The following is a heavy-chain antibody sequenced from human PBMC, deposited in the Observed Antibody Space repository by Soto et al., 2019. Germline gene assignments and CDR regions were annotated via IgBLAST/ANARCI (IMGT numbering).Heavy chain of an antibody. CDR2: IYYSGST. V-gene: IGHV4-59*08. D-gene: IGHD2-15*01. J-gene: IGHJ4*02. CDR3: ARHHCSGGSCYSRLYYSDY. Sequence: SETLSLTCTVSGGSISSYYWSWIRQPPGKGLEWIGYIYYSGSTNYNPSLKSRVTISVDTSKNQFSLKLSSVTAADTAVYYCARHHCSGGSCYSRLYYSDYWGQGTLVTVSS. CDR1: GGSISSYY.